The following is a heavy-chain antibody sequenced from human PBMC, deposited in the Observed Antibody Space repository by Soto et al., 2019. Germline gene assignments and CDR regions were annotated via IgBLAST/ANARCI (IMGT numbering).Heavy chain of an antibody. V-gene: IGHV3-53*01. CDR2: IYSGGST. CDR3: ARDGRYSSGWYRSNYYYDGMDV. Sequence: HPGGSLRLSCAASGFTVSSNYMSWVRQAPGKGLEWVSVIYSGGSTYYADSVKGRFTISRDNSKNTLYLQMNSLRAEDTAVYYCARDGRYSSGWYRSNYYYDGMDVWSQGTTVTVSS. CDR1: GFTVSSNY. D-gene: IGHD6-19*01. J-gene: IGHJ6*02.